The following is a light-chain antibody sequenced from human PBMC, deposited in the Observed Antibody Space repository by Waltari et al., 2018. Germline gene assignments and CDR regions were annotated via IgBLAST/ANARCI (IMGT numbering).Light chain of an antibody. CDR3: QHYERLPVT. J-gene: IGKJ1*01. Sequence: EIVLTQSPGTLSLSPGERATLSCRASQSISKSLAWYQQKPGQAPRLLIYHASSRAAGIPDRFSGSGSGTDFSLSISRLEPEDFAGYYCQHYERLPVTFGQGTKVEIK. CDR1: QSISKS. CDR2: HAS. V-gene: IGKV3-20*01.